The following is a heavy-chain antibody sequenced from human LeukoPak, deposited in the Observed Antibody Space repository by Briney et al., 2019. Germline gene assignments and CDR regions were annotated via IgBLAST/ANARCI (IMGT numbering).Heavy chain of an antibody. CDR3: ARVGGLYCGGDCYRFDY. D-gene: IGHD2-21*02. CDR2: INPSGGST. Sequence: ASVTVSCKASGYTFTSYYMHWVRQAPGQGLEWMGIINPSGGSTSYAQKFQGRVTMTRDTSTSTVYMELSSLRSEDTAVYYCARVGGLYCGGDCYRFDYWGQGTLVTVSS. CDR1: GYTFTSYY. J-gene: IGHJ4*02. V-gene: IGHV1-46*01.